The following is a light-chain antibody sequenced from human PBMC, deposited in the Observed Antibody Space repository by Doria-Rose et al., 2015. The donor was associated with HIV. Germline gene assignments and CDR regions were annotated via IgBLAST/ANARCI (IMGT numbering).Light chain of an antibody. V-gene: IGLV1-44*01. CDR2: TNN. J-gene: IGLJ1*01. CDR3: AAWDDIMTAYV. CDR1: SSNIGSNN. Sequence: QSVLIQPPSTSVTPGQRVTISCSGSSSNIGSNNVNWYQQLPGTAPKLLIYTNNQRPSGVPDRFSGSKSGTSASLAISGLQSEDEADYYCAAWDDIMTAYVFGTGTKVTAL.